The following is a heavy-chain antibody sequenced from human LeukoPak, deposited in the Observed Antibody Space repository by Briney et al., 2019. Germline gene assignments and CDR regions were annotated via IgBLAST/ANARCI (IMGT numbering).Heavy chain of an antibody. CDR2: ISTSGGST. J-gene: IGHJ4*02. CDR1: EFPFSNYG. D-gene: IGHD6-13*01. V-gene: IGHV3-23*01. Sequence: PGGSLRLSCAASEFPFSNYGMSWVRQAPGKGLEWVSSISTSGGSTYYADSVKGRFTISRDNSKNMLYLQMNSLRAEDTAVYYCARARIAAAGIHGWGQGTLVTVSS. CDR3: ARARIAAAGIHG.